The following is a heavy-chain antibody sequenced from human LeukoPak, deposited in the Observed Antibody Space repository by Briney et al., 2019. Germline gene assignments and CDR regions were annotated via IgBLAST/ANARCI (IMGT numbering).Heavy chain of an antibody. J-gene: IGHJ4*02. D-gene: IGHD1-26*01. CDR2: ISYDGSNK. Sequence: GGSLRLSCAASGFTFSSYAMHWVRQAPGKGLEWVAVISYDGSNKYYADSVKGRFTISRDNAKNSLYLQMNSLRAEDTAVYYCARDLDGWIVGATSIQGYWGQGTLVTVSS. CDR3: ARDLDGWIVGATSIQGY. CDR1: GFTFSSYA. V-gene: IGHV3-30-3*01.